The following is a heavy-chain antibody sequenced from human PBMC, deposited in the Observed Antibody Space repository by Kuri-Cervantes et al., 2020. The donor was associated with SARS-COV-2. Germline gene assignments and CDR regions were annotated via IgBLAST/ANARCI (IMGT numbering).Heavy chain of an antibody. V-gene: IGHV4-30-2*01. J-gene: IGHJ1*01. Sequence: LRLSCAVSGYSISSGGYSWSWIRQPPGKGLEWIGSIYQAGSTFYNPSLKSRVSISLDRSKSQYSLNLSSVTAADTAVYYCVAAILGVDTGYFQHWGQGTLVTVSS. D-gene: IGHD3-3*01. CDR2: IYQAGST. CDR1: GYSISSGGYS. CDR3: VAAILGVDTGYFQH.